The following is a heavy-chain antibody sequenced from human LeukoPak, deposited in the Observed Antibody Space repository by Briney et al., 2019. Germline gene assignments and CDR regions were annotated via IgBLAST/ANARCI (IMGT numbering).Heavy chain of an antibody. Sequence: ASVKVSCKASGGTFSNYAISWVRQAPGQGLEWMGGIIPIFGTANYAQRFKGRVTITADESTNTAYMELSSLRSEDTAVYYCASFGNGMATLNWFDPWGQGTLVTVSS. J-gene: IGHJ5*02. CDR3: ASFGNGMATLNWFDP. V-gene: IGHV1-69*13. D-gene: IGHD5-24*01. CDR1: GGTFSNYA. CDR2: IIPIFGTA.